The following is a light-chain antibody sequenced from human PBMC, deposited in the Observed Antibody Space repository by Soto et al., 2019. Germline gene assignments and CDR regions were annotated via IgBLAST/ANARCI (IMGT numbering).Light chain of an antibody. Sequence: IQMSQGPASRSGWVRDSVTITCRASQSISSWLAWYQQKPGKAPKLLIYKASTLESGVPARFSGSGSGTEFTLTINSLQPDDFATYYCQQDNSYSRTFGQGTKVQ. CDR2: KAS. CDR1: QSISSW. V-gene: IGKV1-5*03. CDR3: QQDNSYSRT. J-gene: IGKJ1*01.